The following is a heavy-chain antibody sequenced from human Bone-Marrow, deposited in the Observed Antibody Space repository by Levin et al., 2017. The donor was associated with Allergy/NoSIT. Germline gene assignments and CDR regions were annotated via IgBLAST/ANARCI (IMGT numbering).Heavy chain of an antibody. CDR1: GFTFNNFA. CDR3: AKDPPTTVANYHYYYGMDV. D-gene: IGHD4-11*01. V-gene: IGHV3-23*01. J-gene: IGHJ6*02. CDR2: ISGSGYNT. Sequence: GGSLRLSCAASGFTFNNFAMSWVRQAPGKGLEWVSVISGSGYNTYYADSVKGRFTISRDNSKNTLHLQMHSLRAEDTAVYYCAKDPPTTVANYHYYYGMDVWGQGTTVTVSS.